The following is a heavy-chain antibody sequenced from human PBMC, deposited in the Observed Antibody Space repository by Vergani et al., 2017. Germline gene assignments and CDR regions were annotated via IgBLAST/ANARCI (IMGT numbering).Heavy chain of an antibody. Sequence: QVQLVQSGAEVKKPGSSVKVSCKASGGTFSSYTISWVRQAPGQGLEWMGRIIPILGLANYAQKFQGRVTITADKSTSTAYMELSSLRSEDTAVYYCASLKATTSQNFDYWGQGTLVTVSS. J-gene: IGHJ4*02. CDR3: ASLKATTSQNFDY. V-gene: IGHV1-69*02. D-gene: IGHD5-12*01. CDR2: IIPILGLA. CDR1: GGTFSSYT.